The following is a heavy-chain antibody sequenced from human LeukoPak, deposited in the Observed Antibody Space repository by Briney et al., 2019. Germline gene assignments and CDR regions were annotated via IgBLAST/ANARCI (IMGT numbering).Heavy chain of an antibody. Sequence: GGSPRLSCAASGYTSSSYWMSWVRQAPGKGLEWVANIKQDGSEKYYVDSVKGRFTISRDNAKNSLHLQMNSLRAEDTAVYYCARDKSHYDFWSGYYPAWGQGTLVTVSS. D-gene: IGHD3-3*01. J-gene: IGHJ4*02. CDR2: IKQDGSEK. CDR1: GYTSSSYW. CDR3: ARDKSHYDFWSGYYPA. V-gene: IGHV3-7*01.